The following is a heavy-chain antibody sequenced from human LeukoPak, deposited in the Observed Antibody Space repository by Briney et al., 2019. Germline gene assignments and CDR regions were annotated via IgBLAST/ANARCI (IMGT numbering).Heavy chain of an antibody. D-gene: IGHD6-13*01. CDR3: AAGGEQQPEGY. Sequence: SVTVSCKASGGTFSSYAISWVRQAPGQGLEWMGRIIPILGIANYAQKFQGRVTITADKSTSTAYMELSSLRSEDTAVYYCAAGGEQQPEGYWGQGTLVTVSS. CDR2: IIPILGIA. CDR1: GGTFSSYA. V-gene: IGHV1-69*04. J-gene: IGHJ4*02.